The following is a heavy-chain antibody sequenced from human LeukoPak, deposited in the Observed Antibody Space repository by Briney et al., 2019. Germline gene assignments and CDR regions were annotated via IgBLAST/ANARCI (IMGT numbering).Heavy chain of an antibody. Sequence: PSETLSLTCTVSGGSISSGGYYWSWIRQHPGKGLEWIGYIYYSGSTYYNPSLKSRVTISVDTSKNQFSLKLSFVTAADTAVYYCARSSRGDGYNSALYWGQGTLVTVSS. J-gene: IGHJ4*02. V-gene: IGHV4-31*03. CDR1: GGSISSGGYY. CDR3: ARSSRGDGYNSALY. CDR2: IYYSGST. D-gene: IGHD5-24*01.